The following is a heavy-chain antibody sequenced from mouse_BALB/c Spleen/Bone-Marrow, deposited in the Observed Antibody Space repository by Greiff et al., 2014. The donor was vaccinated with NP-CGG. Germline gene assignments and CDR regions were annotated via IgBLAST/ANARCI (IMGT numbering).Heavy chain of an antibody. CDR1: GYTFTSYW. CDR3: ARDSHRSRYFDV. CDR2: INPSTGYT. V-gene: IGHV1-7*01. J-gene: IGHJ1*01. D-gene: IGHD2-14*01. Sequence: QVQLQQSGAELAKPGASVKMSCKASGYTFTSYWMHWVKQRPGQGLEWIGYINPSTGYTEYNQKFKDKATLTADKSSSTAYMQLTGLTSEDSAVYSCARDSHRSRYFDVWGAGTTVTVSS.